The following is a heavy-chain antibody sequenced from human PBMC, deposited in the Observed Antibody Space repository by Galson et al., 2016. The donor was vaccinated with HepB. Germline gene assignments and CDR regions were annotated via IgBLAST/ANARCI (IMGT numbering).Heavy chain of an antibody. V-gene: IGHV3-7*03. CDR1: GFTFGSYW. CDR3: AKYSGSDGYLDY. J-gene: IGHJ4*02. Sequence: CAASGFTFGSYWMAWVRQAPGKGLEWVANIKQDESEKNYVDSVKGRFTISRDNAKTSLYLQMISLRDEDTAVYYCAKYSGSDGYLDYWGRGTLVTVSS. CDR2: IKQDESEK. D-gene: IGHD5-12*01.